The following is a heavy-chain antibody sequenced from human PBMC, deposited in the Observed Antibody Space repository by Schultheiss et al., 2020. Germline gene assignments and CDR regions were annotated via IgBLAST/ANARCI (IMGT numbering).Heavy chain of an antibody. Sequence: AYVTVSGKASGYTFTSYGISWVRQAPGQGLEWMGWISACSGNTNYAQKLQGRVTMTTDTSTSTAYMELRSLRSDDTAVYYCARRLSITGTSALGYWGQGTLVTVSS. V-gene: IGHV1-18*01. CDR3: ARRLSITGTSALGY. J-gene: IGHJ4*02. CDR1: GYTFTSYG. CDR2: ISACSGNT. D-gene: IGHD1-7*01.